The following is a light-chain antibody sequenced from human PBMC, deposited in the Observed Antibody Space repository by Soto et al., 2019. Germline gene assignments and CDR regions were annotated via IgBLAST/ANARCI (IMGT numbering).Light chain of an antibody. V-gene: IGKV1-39*01. J-gene: IGKJ4*01. CDR3: QQCWGTPYS. CDR1: QKIRNF. Sequence: DIQMTQSPSSLSASVGDRVTITCRASQKIRNFLNWYQQKPGKAPSLLIAGASRLQSGVPSRFSGSGSGTDFTLTIVSLQPDDFASYYSQQCWGTPYSFGKGTKVEIK. CDR2: GAS.